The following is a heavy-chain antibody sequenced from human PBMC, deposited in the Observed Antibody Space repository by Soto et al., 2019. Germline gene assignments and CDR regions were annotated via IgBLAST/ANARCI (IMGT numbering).Heavy chain of an antibody. J-gene: IGHJ6*02. D-gene: IGHD5-18*01. Sequence: ASVKVSCKASGYTFTSYYMHWVRQAPGQGLEWMGIINPSGGSTSYAQKFQGRVTMTRDTSTSTVYMKLSSVTAADTAVYYCARTGGRYSSGYYFFVMDVWGPGATVTVSS. CDR3: ARTGGRYSSGYYFFVMDV. CDR2: INPSGGST. CDR1: GYTFTSYY. V-gene: IGHV1-46*01.